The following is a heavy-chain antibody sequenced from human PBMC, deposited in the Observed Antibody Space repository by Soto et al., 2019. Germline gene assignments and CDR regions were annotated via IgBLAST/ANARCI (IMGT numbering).Heavy chain of an antibody. Sequence: PGGSLRLSCAASGCTFSDHYMSWIRQAPGKGLEWIGYSSNSGSFTRYADSVKGRFSISRDNAKNSLYLQINSLRGDDTAIYYCVRSGDNYNLLDYWGQGAPVTVSS. CDR2: SSNSGSFT. V-gene: IGHV3-11*06. D-gene: IGHD1-1*01. J-gene: IGHJ4*02. CDR3: VRSGDNYNLLDY. CDR1: GCTFSDHY.